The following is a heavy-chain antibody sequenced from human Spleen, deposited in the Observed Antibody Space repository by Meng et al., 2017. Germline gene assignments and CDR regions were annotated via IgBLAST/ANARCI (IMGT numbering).Heavy chain of an antibody. V-gene: IGHV1-2*06. CDR3: ATGSVNNNIRFDY. Sequence: QVQLVQAGAAVKAPGASVNVSCKASGYTFTGYDMHWVRQAPGQGREWMGRINPNMGGTNYEQKVQGRVIMTRDTSISTAYMERSRLRSDDTAVYYCATGSVNNNIRFDYWGQGALVPVS. CDR2: INPNMGGT. CDR1: GYTFTGYD. J-gene: IGHJ4*02. D-gene: IGHD3-10*01.